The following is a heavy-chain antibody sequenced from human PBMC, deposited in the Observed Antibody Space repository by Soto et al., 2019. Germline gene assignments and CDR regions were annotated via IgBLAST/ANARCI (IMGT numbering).Heavy chain of an antibody. D-gene: IGHD2-21*02. CDR1: GFTFSSYA. CDR2: ISGSGGST. J-gene: IGHJ6*02. CDR3: AKDQLVVTAPYYYGMDV. Sequence: AGGSLRLSCAASGFTFSSYAMSWVRQAPGKGLEWVSAISGSGGSTYYADSVKGRFTISRDNSKNTLYLQMNSLRAEDTAVYYCAKDQLVVTAPYYYGMDVWGQGTTVTVSS. V-gene: IGHV3-23*01.